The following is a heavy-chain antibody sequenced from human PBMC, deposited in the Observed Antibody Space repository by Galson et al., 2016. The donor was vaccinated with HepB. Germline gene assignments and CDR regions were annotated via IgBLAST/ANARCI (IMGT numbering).Heavy chain of an antibody. CDR2: ISRSGDST. CDR3: VQGSTAPAV. V-gene: IGHV3-23*01. Sequence: SLRLSCAASGFTFRNYGMTWVRQAPGKGLEVVSSISRSGDSTDYADSVKGRFTIPRDNSKNTLSLQINSLTADDTAIYYCVQGSTAPAVWGKGTTVTVSS. J-gene: IGHJ6*04. CDR1: GFTFRNYG. D-gene: IGHD2-2*01.